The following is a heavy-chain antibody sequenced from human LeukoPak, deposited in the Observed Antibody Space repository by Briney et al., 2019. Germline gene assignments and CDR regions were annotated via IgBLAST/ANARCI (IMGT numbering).Heavy chain of an antibody. D-gene: IGHD2-2*01. CDR3: RIVVVPAAISPLRGGYMDV. Sequence: GGSLKLSCAASGFTLSGSAMHWVRQASGKGLEWVGRIRSKANSYATAYAASVKGRFTISRDDSKNTAYLQMNSLKTEDTAVYYCRIVVVPAAISPLRGGYMDVWGKGTTVTVSS. CDR2: IRSKANSYAT. V-gene: IGHV3-73*01. J-gene: IGHJ6*03. CDR1: GFTLSGSA.